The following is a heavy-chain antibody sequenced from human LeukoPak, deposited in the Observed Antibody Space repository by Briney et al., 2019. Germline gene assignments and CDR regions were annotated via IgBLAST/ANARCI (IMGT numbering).Heavy chain of an antibody. D-gene: IGHD3-16*01. Sequence: PSETLSLTCTVSGDSIGSYYWSWIRQPAGKGLEWIGRIRASGSTNYNPSLGGRVTMSVDTSKNQFPLNLTSVTAADTAVYHCARNLGYNWFGPWGQGTLVTVSS. CDR1: GDSIGSYY. CDR2: IRASGST. V-gene: IGHV4-4*07. J-gene: IGHJ5*02. CDR3: ARNLGYNWFGP.